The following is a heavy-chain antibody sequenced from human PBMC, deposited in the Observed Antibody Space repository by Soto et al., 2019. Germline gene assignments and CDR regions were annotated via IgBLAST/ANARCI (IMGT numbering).Heavy chain of an antibody. V-gene: IGHV3-43D*04. CDR3: AKDRPPRKSYYYGMDV. J-gene: IGHJ6*02. Sequence: HPGGSLRLSCAASGFTFDDYAMHWVRQAPGKGLEWVSLISWDGGSTYYADSVKGRFTISRDNSKNSLYLQMNRLRAEDNALYYCAKDRPPRKSYYYGMDVWGQGTTVTVSS. CDR1: GFTFDDYA. CDR2: ISWDGGST.